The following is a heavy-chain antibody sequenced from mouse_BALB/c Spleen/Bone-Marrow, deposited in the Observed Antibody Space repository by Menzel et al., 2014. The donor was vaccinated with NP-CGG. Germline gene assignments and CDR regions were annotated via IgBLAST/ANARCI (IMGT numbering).Heavy chain of an antibody. J-gene: IGHJ4*01. CDR1: GFTFSDYY. CDR3: ARETGPRAMDY. Sequence: EVKLVESGGGLVKPGGSLKLPCAASGFTFSDYYMFWVRQTPEKRLERVATISDDGGNTYYRDSVKGRFTISRDNAKNKLNLQMSSLKPEDTATYHCARETGPRAMDYWGQGTSVTASS. V-gene: IGHV5-4*02. D-gene: IGHD4-1*01. CDR2: ISDDGGNT.